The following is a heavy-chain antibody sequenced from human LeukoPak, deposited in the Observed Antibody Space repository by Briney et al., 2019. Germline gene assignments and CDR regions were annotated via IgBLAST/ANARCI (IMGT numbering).Heavy chain of an antibody. CDR1: GFRFDDYA. D-gene: IGHD3-22*01. V-gene: IGHV3-9*01. CDR3: ARDRNYYDSSGYPLDY. CDR2: ISWNSGNI. J-gene: IGHJ4*02. Sequence: GRSLRLSCAGAGFRFDDYAMHWVRQAPGKGLEWVSGISWNSGNIDYAGSVKGRFTISRDNSKNTLYLQMNSLRAEDTAVYYCARDRNYYDSSGYPLDYWGQGTLVTVSS.